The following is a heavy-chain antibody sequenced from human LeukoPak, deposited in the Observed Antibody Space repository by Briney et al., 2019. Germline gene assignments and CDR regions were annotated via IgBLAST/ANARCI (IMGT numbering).Heavy chain of an antibody. CDR2: ISSSSTYI. J-gene: IGHJ4*02. CDR1: GFTFSSYT. D-gene: IGHD6-19*01. CDR3: ASSVAGTIDY. Sequence: PGGSLRLSCAASGFTFSSYTMNRVRQAPGKGLEWVSSISSSSTYIYYADSVKGRFTISRDNAKNSLYLQMNSLRAEDTAVYYCASSVAGTIDYWGQGTLVTVSS. V-gene: IGHV3-21*01.